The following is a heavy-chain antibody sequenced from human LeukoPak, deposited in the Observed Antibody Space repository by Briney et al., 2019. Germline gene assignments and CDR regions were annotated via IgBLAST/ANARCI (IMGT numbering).Heavy chain of an antibody. CDR3: ARHIVGESYFDY. V-gene: IGHV3-53*01. D-gene: IGHD2-21*01. J-gene: IGHJ4*02. CDR2: IYSGGST. Sequence: GGSLRLSCAASGFTVSSNYMSWVRQAPGKGLEWVSVIYSGGSTYYADSVKGRFTISRDNSKNTLYLQMNSLSAEDTAVYYCARHIVGESYFDYWGQGTLVTVSS. CDR1: GFTVSSNY.